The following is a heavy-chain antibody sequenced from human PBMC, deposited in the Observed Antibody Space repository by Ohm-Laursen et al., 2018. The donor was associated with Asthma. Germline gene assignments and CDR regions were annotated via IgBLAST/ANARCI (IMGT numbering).Heavy chain of an antibody. Sequence: GSLRLSCTASGFTFSDYYMSWIRQAPGKGLEWVSYISSSSSYTNYADSVKGRFTISRDNAKNSLYLQMNSLRAEDTAVYYCATDPWSSWYYFDYWGQGTLVTVSS. V-gene: IGHV3-11*06. CDR2: ISSSSSYT. J-gene: IGHJ4*02. D-gene: IGHD6-13*01. CDR3: ATDPWSSWYYFDY. CDR1: GFTFSDYY.